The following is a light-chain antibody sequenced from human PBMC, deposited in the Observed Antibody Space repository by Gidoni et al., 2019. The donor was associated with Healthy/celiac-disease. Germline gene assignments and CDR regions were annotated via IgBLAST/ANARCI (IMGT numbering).Light chain of an antibody. Sequence: SVLPQPPSVSAAPGQRVTISCTGSSSNIGTGYDVHWYQHLPGTAPKHLIYGNSNRPSGVPDRFSGSKSGTSASLAITGLQAEDEADYYCQSYDSSLSGVVFGGGTKLTVL. J-gene: IGLJ2*01. CDR1: SSNIGTGYD. CDR2: GNS. CDR3: QSYDSSLSGVV. V-gene: IGLV1-40*01.